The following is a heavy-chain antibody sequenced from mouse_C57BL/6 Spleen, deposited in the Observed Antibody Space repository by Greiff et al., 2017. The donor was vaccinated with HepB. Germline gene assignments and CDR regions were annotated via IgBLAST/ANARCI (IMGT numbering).Heavy chain of an antibody. Sequence: EVQLQESGPGLVKPSQSLSLTCSVTGYSITSGYYWNWIRQFPGNKLEWMGYISYDGSNNYNANLKNRITITRDTSKNQFFMKLNTVTTEDPATYYCARISDSSSGAMDYWGQGTSVTVSS. V-gene: IGHV3-6*01. J-gene: IGHJ4*01. D-gene: IGHD1-1*01. CDR1: GYSITSGYY. CDR2: ISYDGSN. CDR3: ARISDSSSGAMDY.